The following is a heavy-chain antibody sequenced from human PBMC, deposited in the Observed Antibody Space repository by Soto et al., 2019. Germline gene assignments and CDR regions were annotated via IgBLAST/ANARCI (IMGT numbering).Heavy chain of an antibody. V-gene: IGHV1-18*04. CDR2: ISAYNGNT. CDR3: AGVPPRCGSSWYSDY. D-gene: IGHD6-13*01. J-gene: IGHJ4*02. CDR1: GYTFTSYG. Sequence: QVQLVQSGAEVKKPGASVKVSCKASGYTFTSYGISWVRQAPGQGLEWMGWISAYNGNTNYAQKLQGRVTMTTDPSTSTAYMELRSLRSDDTAVYYCAGVPPRCGSSWYSDYWGQGTLVTVSS.